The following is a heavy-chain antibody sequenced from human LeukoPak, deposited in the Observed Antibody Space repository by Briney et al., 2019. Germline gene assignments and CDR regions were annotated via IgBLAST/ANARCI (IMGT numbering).Heavy chain of an antibody. CDR3: AREAENTSGWYSHFDY. CDR2: ISTSSSYI. J-gene: IGHJ4*02. V-gene: IGHV3-21*01. CDR1: GFSFSSYS. D-gene: IGHD6-19*01. Sequence: SGGSLRLSCAASGFSFSSYSMNWVRQAPGKGLEWVSSISTSSSYIYYADSVKGRFTISRDNAKNSLYLQMNSLGAEDTAVYYCAREAENTSGWYSHFDYWGQGTLVTVSS.